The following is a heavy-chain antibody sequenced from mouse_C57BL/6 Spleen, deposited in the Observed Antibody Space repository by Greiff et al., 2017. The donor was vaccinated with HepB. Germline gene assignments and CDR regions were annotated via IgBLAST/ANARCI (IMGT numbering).Heavy chain of an antibody. V-gene: IGHV14-2*01. CDR3: ALYEGYYERFAY. Sequence: EVKLMESGAELVKPGASVKLSCTASGFNIKDYYMHWVKQRTEQGLEWIGRIDPEDGENKYAPKFQGKATITADTSSNTAYLQLSSLTSEDTAVYYCALYEGYYERFAYWGQGTLVTVSA. J-gene: IGHJ3*01. CDR2: IDPEDGEN. D-gene: IGHD2-3*01. CDR1: GFNIKDYY.